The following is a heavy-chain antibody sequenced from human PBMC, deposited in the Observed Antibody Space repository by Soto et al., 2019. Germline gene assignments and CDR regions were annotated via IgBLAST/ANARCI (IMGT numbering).Heavy chain of an antibody. Sequence: PGGSLRLSCAASGFTFSSYAMHWVRQAPGKGLEWVAVISYDGSNKYYADSVKGRFTISRDNSKNTLYLQMNSLRAEDTAVYYCARDLLTMVRGVTYYYYYGMDVWGQGATVTVSS. CDR2: ISYDGSNK. J-gene: IGHJ6*02. D-gene: IGHD3-10*01. CDR1: GFTFSSYA. CDR3: ARDLLTMVRGVTYYYYYGMDV. V-gene: IGHV3-30-3*01.